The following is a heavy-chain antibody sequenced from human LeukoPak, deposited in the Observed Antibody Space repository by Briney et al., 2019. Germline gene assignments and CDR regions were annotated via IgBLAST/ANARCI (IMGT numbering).Heavy chain of an antibody. CDR3: ARVVPPSIAAAGTLGWFDP. Sequence: ASVKVSCKASGYTFTGYYIHWVRQAPGQGLEWMGWINPNSGGTNYAQKFQGRVTITADKSTSTAYMELSSLRSEDTAVYYCARVVPPSIAAAGTLGWFDPWGQGTLVTVSS. V-gene: IGHV1-2*02. D-gene: IGHD6-13*01. J-gene: IGHJ5*02. CDR1: GYTFTGYY. CDR2: INPNSGGT.